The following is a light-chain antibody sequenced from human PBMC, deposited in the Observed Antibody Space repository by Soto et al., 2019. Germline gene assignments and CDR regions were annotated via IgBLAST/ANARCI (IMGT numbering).Light chain of an antibody. J-gene: IGLJ1*01. Sequence: QSVLTQPRSVSGSPGQSVTISCTGTSSDVGGYNYVSWYQQHPGKAPKLMIFDVSKRPSGVPDRFSGSKSANTASLTISGLQAEDEADYYCCSYAGSYPYVFGTGSKVTVL. CDR3: CSYAGSYPYV. V-gene: IGLV2-11*01. CDR1: SSDVGGYNY. CDR2: DVS.